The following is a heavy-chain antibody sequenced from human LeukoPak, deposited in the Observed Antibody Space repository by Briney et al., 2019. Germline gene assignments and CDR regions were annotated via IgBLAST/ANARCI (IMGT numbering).Heavy chain of an antibody. Sequence: PSETLSLTCAVSDVSFSGYYWSWIRQPPGKGLEWIGEINHSGSTNYNPSLKSRVTISVDTSKNQFSLNLRSVTAADTAVYYCASVERIAAAYWGQGTLVTVSS. CDR3: ASVERIAAAY. V-gene: IGHV4-34*01. J-gene: IGHJ4*02. D-gene: IGHD6-13*01. CDR2: INHSGST. CDR1: DVSFSGYY.